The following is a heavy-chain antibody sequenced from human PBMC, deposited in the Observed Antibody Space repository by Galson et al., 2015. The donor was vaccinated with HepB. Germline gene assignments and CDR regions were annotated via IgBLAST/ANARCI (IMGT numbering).Heavy chain of an antibody. CDR2: MNPNSGNT. CDR3: ARISSGWYLLFDY. V-gene: IGHV1-8*01. Sequence: KVSCKASGYTFTRYDINWVRQATGQGLEWMGWMNPNSGNTGYAQKFQGRVTMTRNTSISTAYMELSSLRSEDTAVYYCARISSGWYLLFDYWGQGTLVTVSS. D-gene: IGHD6-19*01. CDR1: GYTFTRYD. J-gene: IGHJ4*02.